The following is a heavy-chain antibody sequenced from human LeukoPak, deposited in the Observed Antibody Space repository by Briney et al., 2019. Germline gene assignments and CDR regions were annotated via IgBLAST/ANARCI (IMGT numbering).Heavy chain of an antibody. J-gene: IGHJ4*02. CDR3: AKQYDYGDHVDY. D-gene: IGHD4-17*01. Sequence: GGSLRLSCAASGFPLSRSAMSWVRQAPGKGLEWVSNISGSGSGGSTYYADSVKGRFTISRDNSKNTLYLQMNSLRAEDTAVYYCAKQYDYGDHVDYWGQGTLVTVSS. V-gene: IGHV3-23*01. CDR1: GFPLSRSA. CDR2: ISGSGSGGST.